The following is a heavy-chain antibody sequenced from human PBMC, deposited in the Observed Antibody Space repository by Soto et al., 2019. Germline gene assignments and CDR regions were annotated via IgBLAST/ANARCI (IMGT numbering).Heavy chain of an antibody. D-gene: IGHD2-15*01. CDR2: IYYSGST. CDR1: GGSISIGGYY. V-gene: IGHV4-31*03. CDR3: ARYCSGGSCYTGAFDI. J-gene: IGHJ3*02. Sequence: SETLSLTCTVSGGSISIGGYYWSCIRQHPGKGLEWIGYIYYSGSTYYNPSLRSRVTISVDTSKNQFSLKLSSVTAADTAVYYCARYCSGGSCYTGAFDIWGQGTMVTVS.